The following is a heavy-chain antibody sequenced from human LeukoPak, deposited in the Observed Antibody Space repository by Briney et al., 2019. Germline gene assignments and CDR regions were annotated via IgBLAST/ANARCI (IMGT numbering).Heavy chain of an antibody. J-gene: IGHJ4*02. V-gene: IGHV4-34*01. CDR1: GGSFSGYY. CDR2: INHSGST. CDR3: ARVLEYSSGGAYFDY. Sequence: SETLSLTCAVYGGSFSGYYWSWIRQPPGKGLEWIGEINHSGSTNYNPSLKSRLTISVDTSKNHFSLKLTSVTAADTAVYFCARVLEYSSGGAYFDYWGQGALVTVSS. D-gene: IGHD5-18*01.